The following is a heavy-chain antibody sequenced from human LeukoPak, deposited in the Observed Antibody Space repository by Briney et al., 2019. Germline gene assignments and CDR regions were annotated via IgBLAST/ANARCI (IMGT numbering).Heavy chain of an antibody. CDR1: GYTFTSYG. D-gene: IGHD2-21*01. J-gene: IGHJ6*02. V-gene: IGHV1-18*01. CDR3: ARDGPGFAVPYYYGMDV. CDR2: ISAYNGNR. Sequence: GASVKVSFKASGYTFTSYGISWVRQAPGQGLEWMGWISAYNGNRNYAQKLQGRVTMTTDTSTSTAYMELRSLRSDDTAVYYCARDGPGFAVPYYYGMDVWGQGTTVTVSS.